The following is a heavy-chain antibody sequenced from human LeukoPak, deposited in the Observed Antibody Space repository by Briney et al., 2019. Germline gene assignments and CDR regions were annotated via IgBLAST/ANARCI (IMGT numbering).Heavy chain of an antibody. CDR3: ARDIVGATTIPDY. V-gene: IGHV3-33*01. D-gene: IGHD1-26*01. CDR2: MWSDGRNK. Sequence: PGGSLRLSCVASGFTFSYYGMHWVRQAPGKGLEWVAVMWSDGRNKYYADSVKGRFTVSRDNSKNTLYLQMNSLRAEDTAVYYCARDIVGATTIPDYWGQGTLVTVSS. J-gene: IGHJ4*02. CDR1: GFTFSYYG.